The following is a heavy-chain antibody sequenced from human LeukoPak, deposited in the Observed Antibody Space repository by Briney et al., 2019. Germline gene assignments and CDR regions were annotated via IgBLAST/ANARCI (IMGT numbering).Heavy chain of an antibody. J-gene: IGHJ4*02. Sequence: GGSLRLSCAASGFIFSNAWMTWVRQAPGKGLEWVGLLKSKTDGGATHYAAPVKGRFTVSRDDSVNTLYLQMNSLKTEDTAVYYCTAIVGATAPGSLFDYWGQGTLVTVSS. CDR2: LKSKTDGGAT. CDR3: TAIVGATAPGSLFDY. CDR1: GFIFSNAW. V-gene: IGHV3-15*01. D-gene: IGHD1-26*01.